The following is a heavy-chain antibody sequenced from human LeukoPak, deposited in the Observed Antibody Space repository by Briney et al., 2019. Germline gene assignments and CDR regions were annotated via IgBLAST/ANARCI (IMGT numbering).Heavy chain of an antibody. J-gene: IGHJ4*02. V-gene: IGHV1-69*01. CDR1: GGTFSSYA. CDR2: IIPIFSTA. D-gene: IGHD3-10*01. Sequence: GSSVKVSCKASGGTFSSYAISWVRPAPGQGLEWMGGIIPIFSTANYAQKFQGRVTITADESTSTAYMELSSLRSEDTAVYYCARGIRITMVRGVILYSFDYWGQGTLVTVSS. CDR3: ARGIRITMVRGVILYSFDY.